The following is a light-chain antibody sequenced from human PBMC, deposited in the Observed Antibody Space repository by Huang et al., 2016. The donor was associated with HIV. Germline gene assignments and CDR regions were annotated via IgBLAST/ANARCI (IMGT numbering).Light chain of an antibody. Sequence: EIVLTQSPDFQSVTPKEKLTITCRASQNIGNSLHWYQQKPDQSPQLLIKYAYQTISGVPSRFSGSGSGTDFTLTINTPEAGDAATYYCHQSSSLPYTFGQGTKLEIK. V-gene: IGKV6-21*02. J-gene: IGKJ2*01. CDR1: QNIGNS. CDR3: HQSSSLPYT. CDR2: YAY.